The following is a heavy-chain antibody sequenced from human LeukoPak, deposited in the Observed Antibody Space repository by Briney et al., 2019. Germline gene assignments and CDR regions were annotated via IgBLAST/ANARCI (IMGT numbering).Heavy chain of an antibody. D-gene: IGHD3-22*01. J-gene: IGHJ4*02. CDR2: YHYSGST. CDR1: VAPIRSYH. V-gene: IGHV4-59*01. CDR3: ARVRGYYDSSGYDY. Sequence: SETLSLTCTVSVAPIRSYHGSCIREPPEEGLEWIGYYHYSGSTNYNTPIKGRVTISEDTSQNHTSLKLSSVTAADTAVYYCARVRGYYDSSGYDYWGQGTLVTVSS.